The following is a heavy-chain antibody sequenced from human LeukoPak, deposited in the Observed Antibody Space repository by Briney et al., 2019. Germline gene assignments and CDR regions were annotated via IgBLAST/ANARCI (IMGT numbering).Heavy chain of an antibody. CDR3: ARRRYSSGWYPYFDY. Sequence: TSETLSLTCAVYGGSFSGYYCSWIRQPPGKGLEWIGEINHSGSTNYNPSLKSRVTISVDTSKNQFSLKLSSVTAADTAVYYCARRRYSSGWYPYFDYWGQGTLVTVSS. CDR2: INHSGST. J-gene: IGHJ4*02. D-gene: IGHD6-19*01. V-gene: IGHV4-34*01. CDR1: GGSFSGYY.